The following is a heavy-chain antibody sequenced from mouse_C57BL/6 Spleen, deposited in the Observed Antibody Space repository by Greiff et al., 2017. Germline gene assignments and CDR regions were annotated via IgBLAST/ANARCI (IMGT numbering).Heavy chain of an antibody. CDR3: AKDRSSYKFAY. CDR2: IYPGSGNT. CDR1: GYTFTDYY. D-gene: IGHD1-1*01. J-gene: IGHJ3*01. Sequence: QVQLQQSGAELVRPGASVKLSCKASGYTFTDYYINWVKQRPGQGLEWIARIYPGSGNTYYNEKFKGKATLTAEKSSSTVYMQLSSLTSEDSAVYFCAKDRSSYKFAYWGQGTLVTVSA. V-gene: IGHV1-76*01.